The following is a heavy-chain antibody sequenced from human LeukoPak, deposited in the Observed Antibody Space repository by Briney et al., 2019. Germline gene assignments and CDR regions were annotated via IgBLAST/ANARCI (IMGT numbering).Heavy chain of an antibody. V-gene: IGHV4-30-4*01. CDR3: ARVVRGVIIPKDLSFDY. Sequence: PSQTLSLTCTVSGGSISSGDYYWSWIRQPPGKGLEWIGYIYYSGSTYYNPSLKSRVTISVDTSKNQFSLKLSSVTAADTAVYYCARVVRGVIIPKDLSFDYWGQGTLVTVSS. J-gene: IGHJ4*02. CDR1: GGSISSGDYY. D-gene: IGHD3-10*01. CDR2: IYYSGST.